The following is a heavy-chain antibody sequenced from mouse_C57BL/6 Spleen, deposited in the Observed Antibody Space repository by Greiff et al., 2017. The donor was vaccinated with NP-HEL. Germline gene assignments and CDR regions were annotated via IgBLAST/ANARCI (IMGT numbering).Heavy chain of an antibody. CDR2: IHPSDSDT. CDR3: AIEQADSNYFAY. V-gene: IGHV1-74*01. J-gene: IGHJ3*01. Sequence: QVQLQQPGAELVKPGASVKVSCKASGYTFTSYWMHWVKQRPGQGLEWIGRIHPSDSDTNYNQKFKGKATLTVDKSSSTAYMQLSSLTSEDSAVYYWAIEQADSNYFAYWGQGTLVTVSA. CDR1: GYTFTSYW. D-gene: IGHD2-5*01.